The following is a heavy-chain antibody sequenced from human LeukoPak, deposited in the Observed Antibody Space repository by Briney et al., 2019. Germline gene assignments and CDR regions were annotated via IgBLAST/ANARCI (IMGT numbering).Heavy chain of an antibody. CDR1: GYTFTSYD. V-gene: IGHV1-8*01. D-gene: IGHD3-9*01. Sequence: ASVKVSCKASGYTFTSYDINWVRQATGQGLEWMGWMSPNSGNTGYAQKFQGRVTMTRNTSISTAYMELSSLRSEDTAVYYCARDQSDYYDILTGLQDAFDIWGQGTMVTVSS. CDR3: ARDQSDYYDILTGLQDAFDI. J-gene: IGHJ3*02. CDR2: MSPNSGNT.